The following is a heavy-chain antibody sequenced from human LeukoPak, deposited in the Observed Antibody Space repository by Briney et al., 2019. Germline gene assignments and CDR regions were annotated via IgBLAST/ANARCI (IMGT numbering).Heavy chain of an antibody. Sequence: PGGSQRLSCAASGFTFSSYGMSWVRQAPGKGLEWVSAISGSGGSTYNADSVKGRFTISRDNAKNSLYLQMNSLRVEDTAVYYCARVRAHYYESSGYLAISGAFDIWGQGTMVTVSS. CDR1: GFTFSSYG. V-gene: IGHV3-23*01. CDR3: ARVRAHYYESSGYLAISGAFDI. J-gene: IGHJ3*02. D-gene: IGHD3-22*01. CDR2: ISGSGGST.